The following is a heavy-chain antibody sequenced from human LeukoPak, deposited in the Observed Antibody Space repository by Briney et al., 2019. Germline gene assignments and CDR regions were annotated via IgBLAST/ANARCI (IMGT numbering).Heavy chain of an antibody. CDR1: GFTFTSSA. CDR2: IFVGSGNT. D-gene: IGHD4-17*01. V-gene: IGHV1-58*01. J-gene: IGHJ6*03. Sequence: GTSVKVSCKASGFTFTSSAVRWVRQARGQGLEWIGWIFVGSGNTNYAQKFQERVTITRDMSTSTAYMELSSLRSEDTAVYYCAVTTFDYGDRIYYYYYMDVWGKGTTVTVSS. CDR3: AVTTFDYGDRIYYYYYMDV.